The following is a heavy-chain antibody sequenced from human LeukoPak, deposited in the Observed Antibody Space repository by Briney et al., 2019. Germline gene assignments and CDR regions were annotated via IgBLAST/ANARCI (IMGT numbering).Heavy chain of an antibody. V-gene: IGHV3-9*01. J-gene: IGHJ4*02. D-gene: IGHD3-16*01. CDR3: AKDVDSTWGSIDY. CDR1: GFTFDDYA. CDR2: IRWNSGTI. Sequence: PGGSLTLSCAPSGFTFDDYAMHWVRQAPGKGLEWVSSIRWNSGTIGYADSVKGRFTISRDNAKNSLYLQMNSLRPEDTALYYCAKDVDSTWGSIDYWGQGILLTVSS.